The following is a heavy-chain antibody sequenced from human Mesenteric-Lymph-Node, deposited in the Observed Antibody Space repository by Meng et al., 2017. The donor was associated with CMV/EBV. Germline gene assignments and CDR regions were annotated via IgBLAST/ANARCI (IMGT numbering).Heavy chain of an antibody. Sequence: GGSLRLSCVASAFTFSNYGMHWVRQAPGKGLEWVSAISRSAGSTYYADSVKGRFTISRDNSKNTLYLQMNSLRAEDTAVYYCAKDSGYCSGTSCYYDYWGQGTLVTVSS. CDR1: AFTFSNYG. CDR3: AKDSGYCSGTSCYYDY. J-gene: IGHJ4*02. V-gene: IGHV3-23*01. CDR2: ISRSAGST. D-gene: IGHD2-2*03.